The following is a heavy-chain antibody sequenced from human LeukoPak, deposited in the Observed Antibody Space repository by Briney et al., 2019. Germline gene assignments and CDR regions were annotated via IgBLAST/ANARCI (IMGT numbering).Heavy chain of an antibody. CDR2: IYYSGST. CDR1: GGSISSSSYY. J-gene: IGHJ4*02. CDR3: GSTLGGDYLLFDY. D-gene: IGHD4-17*01. Sequence: SETLSLTCTVSGGSISSSSYYWGWIRQPPGKGLEWIGSIYYSGSTYYNPSLKSRVTISVDTSKNQFSLKLSSVTAADTAVYYCGSTLGGDYLLFDYWGQGTLVTVSS. V-gene: IGHV4-39*07.